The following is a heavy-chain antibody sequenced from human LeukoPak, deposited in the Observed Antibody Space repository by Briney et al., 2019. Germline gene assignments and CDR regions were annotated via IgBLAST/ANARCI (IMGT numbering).Heavy chain of an antibody. V-gene: IGHV4-38-2*01. D-gene: IGHD2-2*01. CDR2: IFHSGTT. CDR1: AYSISSTYY. CDR3: ASRYCSSISCPSVGAFDI. Sequence: PSETLSLTCAVSAYSISSTYYWGWIRQPPGKGLEWIGSIFHSGTTYYNPSLQSRVTISVDTSENQFSLRLSSVTAADTAVYYCASRYCSSISCPSVGAFDIWGQGTMVTVSS. J-gene: IGHJ3*02.